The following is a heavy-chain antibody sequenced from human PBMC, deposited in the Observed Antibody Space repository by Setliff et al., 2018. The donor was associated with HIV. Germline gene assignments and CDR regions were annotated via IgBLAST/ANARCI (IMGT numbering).Heavy chain of an antibody. CDR1: GYTFTGYY. CDR2: INPNSGGT. V-gene: IGHV1-2*04. CDR3: ARSPHYGDYDDYYYYYMDV. Sequence: ASVKVSCKASGYTFTGYYMHWVRQAPGQGLEWMGWINPNSGGTNYAQKFQGWVTMTRDTSISTAYMELSRLGSDDTAVYYCARSPHYGDYDDYYYYYMDVWGKGTTVTVSS. J-gene: IGHJ6*03. D-gene: IGHD4-17*01.